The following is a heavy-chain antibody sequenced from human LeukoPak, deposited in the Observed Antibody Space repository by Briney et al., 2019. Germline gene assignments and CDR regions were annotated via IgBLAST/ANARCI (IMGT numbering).Heavy chain of an antibody. J-gene: IGHJ5*02. CDR3: ARGYGDYVGDWFDP. D-gene: IGHD4-17*01. CDR2: INHSGSI. Sequence: PSETLSLTCAVYGGSFSGYYWSWIRQPPGKGLEWIGEINHSGSINYNPSLKSRVTISVDTSKNQFSLKLSSVTAADTAVYYCARGYGDYVGDWFDPWGQGTLVTVSS. V-gene: IGHV4-34*01. CDR1: GGSFSGYY.